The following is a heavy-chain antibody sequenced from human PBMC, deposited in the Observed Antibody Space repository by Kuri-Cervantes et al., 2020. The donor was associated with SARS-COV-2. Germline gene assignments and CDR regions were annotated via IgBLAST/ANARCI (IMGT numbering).Heavy chain of an antibody. J-gene: IGHJ6*02. CDR1: GFTFTSFA. V-gene: IGHV3-23*01. CDR2: ITHTGATT. D-gene: IGHD3-22*01. Sequence: GGSLRLSCAASGFTFTSFAMNWVRQAPGKGLEWVSTITHTGATTYYADSVKGRFTISRDNSKNTLYLQMNSLRAEDTAVYYCAKVSYESSGRYYYHYDMEVWGQGTTVTVSS. CDR3: AKVSYESSGRYYYHYDMEV.